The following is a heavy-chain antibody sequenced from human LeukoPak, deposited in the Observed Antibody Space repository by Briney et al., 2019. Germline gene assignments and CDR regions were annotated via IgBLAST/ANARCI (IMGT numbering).Heavy chain of an antibody. V-gene: IGHV1-69*04. CDR1: GGTFSSYA. D-gene: IGHD3-22*01. CDR3: LATLRYYYEDPFDY. J-gene: IGHJ4*02. Sequence: ASVKVSCKASGGTFSSYAISWVRQAPGQGLEWMGRIIPILGIANYAQKFQGRVTITADKSTSTAYMELSSLRSEDTAVYYCLATLRYYYEDPFDYWGQGTLVTVSS. CDR2: IIPILGIA.